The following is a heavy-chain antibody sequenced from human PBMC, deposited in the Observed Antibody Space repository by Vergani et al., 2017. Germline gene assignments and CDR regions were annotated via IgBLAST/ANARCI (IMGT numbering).Heavy chain of an antibody. CDR1: GGSISSYY. CDR3: AREMVRGVILNWFDP. Sequence: QVQLQESGPGLVKPSETLSLTCTVSGGSISSYYWSWIRQPAGRGLEWIGRIYTSGSTNYNPSLKSRVTIAVDTSKNQFSLKLSSLTAADTAVYYCAREMVRGVILNWFDPGGQGTLVTVSS. CDR2: IYTSGST. J-gene: IGHJ5*02. D-gene: IGHD3-10*01. V-gene: IGHV4-4*07.